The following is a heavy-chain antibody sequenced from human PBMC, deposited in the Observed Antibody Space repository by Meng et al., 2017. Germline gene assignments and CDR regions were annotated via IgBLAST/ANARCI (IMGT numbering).Heavy chain of an antibody. Sequence: QVQRVECGGGVAQPGGSLTLSCAASGFTFSSYGMHWVRQAPGKGLEWVAVIWNDGSYKNHADSVKGRFTISRDNSKNTLYLQMNSLRAEDTAMYYCARGAVAGSGGGNWFDPWGQGTLVTVSS. J-gene: IGHJ5*02. D-gene: IGHD6-19*01. CDR3: ARGAVAGSGGGNWFDP. CDR2: IWNDGSYK. V-gene: IGHV3-33*01. CDR1: GFTFSSYG.